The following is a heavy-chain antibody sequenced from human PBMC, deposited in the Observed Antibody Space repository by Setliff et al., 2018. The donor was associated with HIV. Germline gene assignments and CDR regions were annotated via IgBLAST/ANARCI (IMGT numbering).Heavy chain of an antibody. CDR3: ARGPYGDYYYYMDV. V-gene: IGHV1-69*13. CDR2: IIPTFVTP. CDR1: GGTFNSYS. Sequence: SVKVSCKASGGTFNSYSFSWVRQAPGDGLEWVGGIIPTFVTPNYAQKFQGRVTITADESTSTAYMELSSLKSEDTAVYYCARGPYGDYYYYMDVWGKGITVTVSS. D-gene: IGHD4-17*01. J-gene: IGHJ6*03.